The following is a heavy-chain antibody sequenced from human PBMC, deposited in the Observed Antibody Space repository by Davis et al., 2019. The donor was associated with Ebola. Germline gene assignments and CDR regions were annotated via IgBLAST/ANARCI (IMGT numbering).Heavy chain of an antibody. CDR1: GFTFRNSA. Sequence: PGGSLRLSCAASGFTFRNSAMSWVRQAPGKGLEWVSAISESGGRSYYADSVKGRFTISRDKFKNTLYLQMNSLRAEDTALYYCAKRGPRRWFDPWGQGTLVTVSS. CDR2: ISESGGRS. V-gene: IGHV3-23*01. CDR3: AKRGPRRWFDP. J-gene: IGHJ5*02. D-gene: IGHD3-10*01.